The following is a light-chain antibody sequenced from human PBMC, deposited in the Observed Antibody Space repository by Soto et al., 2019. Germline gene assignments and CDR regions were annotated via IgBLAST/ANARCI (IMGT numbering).Light chain of an antibody. CDR1: SSNIGAGYD. Sequence: QSVLTQPPSVSGAPGQRVTISCTGSSSNIGAGYDVHWYQQLPGTAPKLLIYRDTNRPSGVPDRFSGSKSGTSASLAIPGLQADDEADYYCQSYDSSLSGVVFGGGTKLTVL. V-gene: IGLV1-40*01. J-gene: IGLJ2*01. CDR2: RDT. CDR3: QSYDSSLSGVV.